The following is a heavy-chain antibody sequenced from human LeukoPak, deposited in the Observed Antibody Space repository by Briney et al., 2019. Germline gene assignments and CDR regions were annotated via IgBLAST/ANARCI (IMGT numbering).Heavy chain of an antibody. CDR3: ASTYYYDSSGYLDDAFDI. Sequence: PSETLSLTCTVSGGSISSYYWSWIRQPPGKGLEWIGYIYYSGSTNYNPSLKSRVTISVDTSKNQFSLKLSSVTAADTAVYYGASTYYYDSSGYLDDAFDIWGQGTMVTVSS. D-gene: IGHD3-22*01. J-gene: IGHJ3*02. V-gene: IGHV4-59*01. CDR2: IYYSGST. CDR1: GGSISSYY.